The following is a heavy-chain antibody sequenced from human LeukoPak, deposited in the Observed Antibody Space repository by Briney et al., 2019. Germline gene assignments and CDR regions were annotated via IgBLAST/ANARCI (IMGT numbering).Heavy chain of an antibody. D-gene: IGHD3-22*01. J-gene: IGHJ4*02. CDR3: ARRNYYDSSGYQYYFDY. V-gene: IGHV4-30-4*01. Sequence: SETLSLTCTVSGGSISSDDYYWSWIRQPPGKGLEWIGEINHSGSTNYNPSLKSRVTISVDTSKNQFSLKLSSVTAADTAVYYCARRNYYDSSGYQYYFDYWGQGTLVTVSS. CDR2: INHSGST. CDR1: GGSISSDDYY.